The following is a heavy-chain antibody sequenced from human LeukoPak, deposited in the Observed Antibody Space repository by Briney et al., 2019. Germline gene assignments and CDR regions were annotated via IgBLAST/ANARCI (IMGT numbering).Heavy chain of an antibody. CDR3: ARGHEY. Sequence: SETLSLTCAVYGESFSGYSWSWIRQPPGKGLEWIGEINHSGSANYNPPLKSRVTISVDTSKNQFSLKLKSVTAADTAVYYCARGHEYWGQGTLVTVSS. V-gene: IGHV4-34*01. CDR2: INHSGSA. J-gene: IGHJ4*02. CDR1: GESFSGYS.